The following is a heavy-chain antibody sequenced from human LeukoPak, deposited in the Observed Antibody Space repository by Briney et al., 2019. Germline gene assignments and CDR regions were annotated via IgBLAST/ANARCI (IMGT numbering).Heavy chain of an antibody. CDR3: ARRNHYESKETDY. V-gene: IGHV3-30*04. Sequence: GGSLRLSCAGSGFTFSNYALHWVRQAPGKGLEWVALISYDGSNKNYAESLKGRFTISRDNSKKTLYLQMNSLRTEDTAVYYCARRNHYESKETDYWGQGTLVTVAS. D-gene: IGHD3-22*01. CDR1: GFTFSNYA. CDR2: ISYDGSNK. J-gene: IGHJ4*02.